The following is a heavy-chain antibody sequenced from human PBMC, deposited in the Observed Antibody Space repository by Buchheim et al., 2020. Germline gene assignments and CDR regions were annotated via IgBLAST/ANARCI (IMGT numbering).Heavy chain of an antibody. V-gene: IGHV3-23*01. Sequence: EVQLLESGGGLVQPGGSLRLSCAASGFTFSSYAMGWVRQAPGKGLEWVSAISGSGGSTYYADSVKGRFTISRDNSKNTLYLQMNSLRAEDTAVYYCAKDLQLWLHFYYYGMDVWGQGTT. CDR2: ISGSGGST. CDR3: AKDLQLWLHFYYYGMDV. D-gene: IGHD5-18*01. J-gene: IGHJ6*02. CDR1: GFTFSSYA.